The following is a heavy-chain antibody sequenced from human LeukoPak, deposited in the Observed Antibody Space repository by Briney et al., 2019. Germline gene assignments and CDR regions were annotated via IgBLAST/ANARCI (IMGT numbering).Heavy chain of an antibody. Sequence: GGSLRLSCAASGFTFSSYWMSWVRQAPGKGLEWVANIKQDGSEKYYVDSVKGRFTISRDNAKNSLYLQMNSLRAEDTAVYYCARAEGSSGWFPYYFDYWGQGTLVTVSS. V-gene: IGHV3-7*01. CDR3: ARAEGSSGWFPYYFDY. D-gene: IGHD6-19*01. CDR2: IKQDGSEK. CDR1: GFTFSSYW. J-gene: IGHJ4*02.